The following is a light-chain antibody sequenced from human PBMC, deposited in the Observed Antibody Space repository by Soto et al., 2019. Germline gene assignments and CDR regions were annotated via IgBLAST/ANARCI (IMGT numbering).Light chain of an antibody. Sequence: DIQMTQSPSSLSASVGDRVTITCRASQTISSYLNWYQQRPGKAPKLLIYTASKLQSGVPSRFSGSESGTDFTLTISSLQPEDFPTYYCQQSYSSPYAFGQGTKLEIE. CDR1: QTISSY. CDR3: QQSYSSPYA. V-gene: IGKV1-39*01. J-gene: IGKJ2*01. CDR2: TAS.